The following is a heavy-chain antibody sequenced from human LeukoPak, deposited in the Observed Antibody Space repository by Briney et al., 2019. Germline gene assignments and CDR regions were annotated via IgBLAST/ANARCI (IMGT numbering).Heavy chain of an antibody. CDR3: ARDYPEQRTRDRTYYDFWSGYPENYYYYYMDV. D-gene: IGHD3-3*01. CDR1: GFTFSSYG. Sequence: GGTLRLSCAASGFTFSSYGMSWVRQAPGKGLEWVSAISGSGGSTYYADSVKGRFTISRDNSKNTLYLQMNSLRAEDTAVYYCARDYPEQRTRDRTYYDFWSGYPENYYYYYMDVWGKGTTVTVSS. CDR2: ISGSGGST. V-gene: IGHV3-23*01. J-gene: IGHJ6*03.